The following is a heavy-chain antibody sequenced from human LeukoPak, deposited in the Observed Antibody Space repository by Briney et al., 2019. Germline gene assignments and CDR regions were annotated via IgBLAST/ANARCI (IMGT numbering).Heavy chain of an antibody. J-gene: IGHJ4*02. V-gene: IGHV3-48*03. CDR1: GFTFSSYE. Sequence: GGSLRLSCAASGFTFSSYEMNWVRQAPGKGLEWISYISSGGSPIYYADSVKGRFTISRDNAKNSLYLQMNSLKAEDTAVYYCASGGGWGFDYWGQGTLVTVSP. CDR2: ISSGGSPI. D-gene: IGHD3-16*01. CDR3: ASGGGWGFDY.